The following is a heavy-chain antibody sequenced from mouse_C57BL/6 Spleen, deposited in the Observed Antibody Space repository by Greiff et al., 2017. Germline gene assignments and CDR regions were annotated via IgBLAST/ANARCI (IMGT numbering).Heavy chain of an antibody. D-gene: IGHD1-1*01. CDR1: GYSITSGYY. J-gene: IGHJ2*01. Sequence: VQLKESGPGLVKPSQSLSLTCSVTGYSITSGYYWNWIRQFPGNKLEWMGYISYDGSNNYNPSLKNRISITRDTSKNQFFLKLNSVTTEDTATYYCAREATVVAHFDYWGQGTTLTVSS. CDR3: AREATVVAHFDY. V-gene: IGHV3-6*01. CDR2: ISYDGSN.